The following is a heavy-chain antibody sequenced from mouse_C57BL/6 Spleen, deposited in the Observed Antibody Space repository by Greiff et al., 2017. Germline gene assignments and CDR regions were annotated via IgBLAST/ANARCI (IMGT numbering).Heavy chain of an antibody. Sequence: QVQLQQSGAELVKPGASVKMSCKASGYTFTTYPIEWMKQNPGKSLEWIGNFHPYNDDTTYNEKFKGKATLTVEKSSSTVYLELSRLTSDDSDVYYCARGDYYEGGDYAMDYWGQGTSVTVSS. D-gene: IGHD1-1*01. CDR3: ARGDYYEGGDYAMDY. CDR1: GYTFTTYP. J-gene: IGHJ4*01. CDR2: FHPYNDDT. V-gene: IGHV1-47*01.